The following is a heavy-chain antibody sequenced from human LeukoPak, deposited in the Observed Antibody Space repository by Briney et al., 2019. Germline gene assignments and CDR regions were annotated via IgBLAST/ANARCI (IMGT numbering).Heavy chain of an antibody. Sequence: GGSLRLSCAASGFTFSSYGMHWVRQAPGKGLEWVAVIWYDGSNKYYGDSVKGRFTISRDNSRNTLYLQMTSLRAEDTAVYYCTTQNWAHDYWGQGTLVTVSS. CDR3: TTQNWAHDY. D-gene: IGHD1-14*01. V-gene: IGHV3-33*01. J-gene: IGHJ4*02. CDR1: GFTFSSYG. CDR2: IWYDGSNK.